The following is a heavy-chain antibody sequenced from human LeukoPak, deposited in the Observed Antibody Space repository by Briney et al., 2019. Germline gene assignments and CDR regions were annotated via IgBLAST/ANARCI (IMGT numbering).Heavy chain of an antibody. D-gene: IGHD6-13*01. CDR1: GFTLSSYW. CDR2: IKQDGSEK. CDR3: AGEEAGGGMDV. Sequence: GGSLRLSCAASGFTLSSYWMSWVRQAPGKGLEWVANIKQDGSEKYYVDSVKGRFTISRDNDKNSLYLQMNSLRAEDTAVYYCAGEEAGGGMDVWGQGTTVTVSS. V-gene: IGHV3-7*01. J-gene: IGHJ6*02.